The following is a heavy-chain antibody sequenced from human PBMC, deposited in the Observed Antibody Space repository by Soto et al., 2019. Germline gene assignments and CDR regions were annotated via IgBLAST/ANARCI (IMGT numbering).Heavy chain of an antibody. CDR2: IHSSGST. J-gene: IGHJ4*02. Sequence: SETLSLTCTVSDGSVSSVNYYWTWIRQPPGKGLEWVVYIHSSGSTLYNPSLKSRVFISVETSMNQFSLKLTSVTAADTALYFCARDSLALFDSRGQGTIVTVSS. CDR3: ARDSLALFDS. D-gene: IGHD5-12*01. V-gene: IGHV4-61*01. CDR1: DGSVSSVNYY.